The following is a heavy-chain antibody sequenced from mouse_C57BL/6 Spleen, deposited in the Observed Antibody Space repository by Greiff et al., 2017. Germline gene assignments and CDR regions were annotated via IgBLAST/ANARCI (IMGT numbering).Heavy chain of an antibody. CDR3: ARGGSYDGYSWYFDV. CDR1: GYSITSGYD. CDR2: ISYSGST. V-gene: IGHV3-1*01. D-gene: IGHD2-3*01. J-gene: IGHJ1*03. Sequence: EVKLQESGPGMVKPSQSLSLTCTVTGYSITSGYDWHWIRHFPGNKLEWMGYISYSGSTNYNPSLKSRISITHDTSKNHFFLKLNSVTTEDTATYYCARGGSYDGYSWYFDVWGTGTTVTVSS.